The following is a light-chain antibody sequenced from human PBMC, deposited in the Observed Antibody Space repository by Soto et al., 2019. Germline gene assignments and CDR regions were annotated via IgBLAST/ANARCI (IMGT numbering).Light chain of an antibody. CDR3: QQSFTTPS. CDR1: QSISTS. CDR2: MAS. Sequence: EIQMTQSPSTLSAFGGDRVTITCRASQSISTSLAWYQQKPGKAPKLLIYMASILESGVPTRFSGSGSATEFTLSINSLQPEDFATYYCQQSFTTPSFGQGTRLEI. J-gene: IGKJ5*01. V-gene: IGKV1-5*03.